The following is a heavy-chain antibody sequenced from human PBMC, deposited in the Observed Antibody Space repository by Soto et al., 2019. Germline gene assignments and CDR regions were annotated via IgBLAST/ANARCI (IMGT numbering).Heavy chain of an antibody. V-gene: IGHV1-18*01. CDR2: ISAYNGNT. D-gene: IGHD2-15*01. CDR3: AVLGYCSGGSCYYFDY. CDR1: GYTFTSYG. J-gene: IGHJ4*02. Sequence: ASVKVSCKASGYTFTSYGISWVRQAPGQGLEWMGWISAYNGNTNYAQKLQGRVTMTTDTSTSTAYMELRSLRSDDTAVCYCAVLGYCSGGSCYYFDYWGQGTLVTVSS.